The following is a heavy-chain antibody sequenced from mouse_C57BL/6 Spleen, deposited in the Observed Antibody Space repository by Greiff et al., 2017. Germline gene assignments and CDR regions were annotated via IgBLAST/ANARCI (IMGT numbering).Heavy chain of an antibody. CDR3: ARGGLYDYDGFAY. CDR1: GYTFTSYW. CDR2: IDPSDSYT. Sequence: QVQLQQPGAELVMPGASVKLSCKASGYTFTSYWMHWVKQRPGQGLEWIGEIDPSDSYTNYNQKFKGKSTLTVDKSSSTAYMQLSSRTSEDAAVYYCARGGLYDYDGFAYWGQGTLVTVSA. V-gene: IGHV1-69*01. D-gene: IGHD2-4*01. J-gene: IGHJ3*01.